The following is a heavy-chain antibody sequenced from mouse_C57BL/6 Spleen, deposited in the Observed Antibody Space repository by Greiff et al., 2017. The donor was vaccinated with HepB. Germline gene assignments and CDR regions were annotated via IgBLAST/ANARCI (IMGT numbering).Heavy chain of an antibody. J-gene: IGHJ1*03. Sequence: EVQLQQSGPELVKPGASVKIPCKASGYTFTDYNMDWVKQSHGKSLEWIGDINPNNGGTIYNQKFKGKATLTVDKSSSTAYMELRSLTSEDTAVYYCARYSAVVANRYFDVWGTGTTVTVSS. CDR1: GYTFTDYN. V-gene: IGHV1-18*01. D-gene: IGHD1-1*01. CDR3: ARYSAVVANRYFDV. CDR2: INPNNGGT.